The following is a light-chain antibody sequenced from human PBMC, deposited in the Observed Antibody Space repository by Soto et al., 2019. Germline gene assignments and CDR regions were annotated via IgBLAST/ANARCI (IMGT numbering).Light chain of an antibody. J-gene: IGLJ1*01. CDR1: ISDVGGYNY. V-gene: IGLV2-14*01. CDR2: DVS. Sequence: QSVLTQPAPVSGSRGQSITISCTGTISDVGGYNYVSWYEQHPGKAPKLMIYDVSNRPSGVSNRFSGSKSGNTASLTISGLQAEDEADYYCSSYTSSSTYVFGTGTKVTVL. CDR3: SSYTSSSTYV.